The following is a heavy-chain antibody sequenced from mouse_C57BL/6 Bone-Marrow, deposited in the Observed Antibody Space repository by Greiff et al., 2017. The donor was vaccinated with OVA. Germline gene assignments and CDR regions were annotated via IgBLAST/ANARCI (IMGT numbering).Heavy chain of an antibody. CDR2: IYPRSGNT. D-gene: IGHD3-2*02. J-gene: IGHJ2*01. CDR3: ATAQATYY. CDR1: GYTFTSYG. Sequence: QVQLQQSGAELARPGASVKLSCKASGYTFTSYGISWVKQRTGQGLEWIGEIYPRSGNTYYNEKFKGKATLTADKSSSTAYMELRSLTSEDSAVYFCATAQATYYWGQGTTLTVSS. V-gene: IGHV1-81*01.